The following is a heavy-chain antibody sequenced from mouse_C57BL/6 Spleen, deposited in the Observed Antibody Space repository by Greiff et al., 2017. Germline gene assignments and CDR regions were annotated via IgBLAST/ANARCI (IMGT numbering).Heavy chain of an antibody. V-gene: IGHV1-64*01. CDR2: IHPNSGST. CDR3: ARCGTVVGFDC. D-gene: IGHD1-1*01. Sequence: QVQLQQPGAELVKPGASVKLSCKASGYTFTSYWMHWVKQRPGQGLEWIGMIHPNSGSTNYNEKFKSKATLTVDKSSRTAYMQRSSLTSEDSAVYYCARCGTVVGFDCWGQSTTLTFSS. J-gene: IGHJ2*01. CDR1: GYTFTSYW.